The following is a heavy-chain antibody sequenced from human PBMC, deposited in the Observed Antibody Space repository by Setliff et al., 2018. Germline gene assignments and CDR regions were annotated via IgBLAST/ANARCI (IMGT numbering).Heavy chain of an antibody. J-gene: IGHJ5*02. Sequence: GESLKISCAASGFTFTSYAMTWVRQAPGKGLEWVSTVSGAGDFTYYADSVKGRFTISRDNSKNTLFLQMNSLRAEDTAVYYCAKGRLGGHHGWFDPRGQGTLVTVSS. CDR3: AKGRLGGHHGWFDP. CDR1: GFTFTSYA. CDR2: VSGAGDFT. V-gene: IGHV3-23*01. D-gene: IGHD3-16*01.